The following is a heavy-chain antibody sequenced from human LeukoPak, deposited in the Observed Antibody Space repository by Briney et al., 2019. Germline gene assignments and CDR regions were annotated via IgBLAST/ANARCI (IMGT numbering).Heavy chain of an antibody. Sequence: PGGSLRLSCAASGFTFSNYAMSWVRQGPGKGLEWVSSISGSDSSTHYADSVKGRFTISRDNSKNTLYLQMNSLRAEDTALYYCAKQRRQWLVHSIDYWGQGTLVTVSS. V-gene: IGHV3-23*01. CDR2: ISGSDSST. J-gene: IGHJ4*02. CDR3: AKQRRQWLVHSIDY. CDR1: GFTFSNYA. D-gene: IGHD6-19*01.